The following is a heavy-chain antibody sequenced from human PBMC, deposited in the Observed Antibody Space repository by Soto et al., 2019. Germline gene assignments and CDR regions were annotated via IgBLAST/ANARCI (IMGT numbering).Heavy chain of an antibody. Sequence: SETLSLTCNISGRFIWGWIRQSPDKGLERIGYIYNSGRYNYNPSLESRLTISVDTSTNQFSLTLSSVTAADTAVYYCARERPDGSGLDPWGQGTLVTVSS. CDR1: GRFI. V-gene: IGHV4-4*09. CDR3: ARERPDGSGLDP. CDR2: IYNSGRY. J-gene: IGHJ5*02. D-gene: IGHD6-25*01.